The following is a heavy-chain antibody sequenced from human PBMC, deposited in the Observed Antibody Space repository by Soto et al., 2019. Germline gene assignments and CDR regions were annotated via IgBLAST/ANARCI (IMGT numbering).Heavy chain of an antibody. CDR2: ISSSSSYI. D-gene: IGHD3-9*01. V-gene: IGHV3-21*01. J-gene: IGHJ5*02. Sequence: GGSLRLSCAASGFTFSSYSMNWVRQAPGKGLEWVSSISSSSSYIYYADSVKGRFTISRDNAKNSLYLQMNSLRAEDTAVYYCARDPDSDILTGYNWFDPRGQGTLVTVSS. CDR1: GFTFSSYS. CDR3: ARDPDSDILTGYNWFDP.